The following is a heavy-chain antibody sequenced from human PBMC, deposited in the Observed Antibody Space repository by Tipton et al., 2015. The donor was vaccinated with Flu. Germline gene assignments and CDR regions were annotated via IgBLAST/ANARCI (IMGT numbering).Heavy chain of an antibody. J-gene: IGHJ6*02. CDR1: GGSISIGGAY. CDR2: IYYSGST. CDR3: ARANQLLTVNYYYGMDV. Sequence: TLSLTCNVSGGSISIGGAYWSWIRQHPGKGLEWIGGIYYSGSTYKNPSLASRVSISVDTSKNQFSLNLKSVTAADTAVYYCARANQLLTVNYYYGMDVWGQGTTVTVSS. D-gene: IGHD2-2*01. V-gene: IGHV4-31*03.